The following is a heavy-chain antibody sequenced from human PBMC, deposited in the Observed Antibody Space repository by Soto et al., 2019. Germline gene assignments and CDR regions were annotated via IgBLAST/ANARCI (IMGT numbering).Heavy chain of an antibody. J-gene: IGHJ4*02. D-gene: IGHD3-22*01. CDR3: ARGPSYYYDSSGYYGN. CDR1: GGSFSGYY. V-gene: IGHV4-34*01. CDR2: INHSGST. Sequence: QVQLQQWGAGLLKPSETLSLTCADYGGSFSGYYWSWIRQPPGKGLEWIGEINHSGSTNYNPSLKSRVTISVDTSKNQFSLKLSSVTAADTAVYYCARGPSYYYDSSGYYGNWGQGTLVTVSS.